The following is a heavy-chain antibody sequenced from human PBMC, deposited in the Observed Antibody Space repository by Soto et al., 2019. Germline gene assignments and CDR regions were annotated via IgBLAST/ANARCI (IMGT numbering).Heavy chain of an antibody. D-gene: IGHD3-10*01. CDR1: AFTFSNYS. V-gene: IGHV3-7*01. CDR3: ARWIRGTVDY. Sequence: EVQLVASGGALVQPGGSLRLSCAASAFTFSNYSMGWVRQAPGKGLEWLANIKEDGTDKYYVDSVKGRFTIFRDNAESSLYLQMNSLRAEDTAVYYCARWIRGTVDYWGQGTLVTVSS. CDR2: IKEDGTDK. J-gene: IGHJ4*02.